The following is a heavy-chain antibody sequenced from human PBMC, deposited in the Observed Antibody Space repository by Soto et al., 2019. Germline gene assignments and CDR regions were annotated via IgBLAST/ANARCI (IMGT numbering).Heavy chain of an antibody. CDR3: AAGGASDDAFDI. CDR2: IVVGSGNT. Sequence: GASVKVSCKASGFTFTSSAVQWVRQARGQRLEWIGWIVVGSGNTNYAQKFQERVTITRDMSTSTSYMELSSLRSEDTAVYYCAAGGASDDAFDIWGQGAMFTVSS. V-gene: IGHV1-58*01. J-gene: IGHJ3*02. CDR1: GFTFTSSA.